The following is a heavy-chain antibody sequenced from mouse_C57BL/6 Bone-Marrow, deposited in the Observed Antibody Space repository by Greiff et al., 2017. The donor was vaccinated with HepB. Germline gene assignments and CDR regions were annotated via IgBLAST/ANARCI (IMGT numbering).Heavy chain of an antibody. J-gene: IGHJ2*01. CDR1: GFTFSNYW. Sequence: DVKLVESGGGLVQPGGSMKLSCVASGFTFSNYWMNWVRQSPEKGLEWVAQIRLKSDNYATHYAESVKGRFTISRDDSKSSVYLQMNNLRAEDTGMYYCTGGGIYYGHWDYFDYWGQGTTLTVSS. V-gene: IGHV6-3*01. D-gene: IGHD2-1*01. CDR2: IRLKSDNYAT. CDR3: TGGGIYYGHWDYFDY.